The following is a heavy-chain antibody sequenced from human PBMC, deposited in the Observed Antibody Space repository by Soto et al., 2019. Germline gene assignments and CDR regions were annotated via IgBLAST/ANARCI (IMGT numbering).Heavy chain of an antibody. J-gene: IGHJ5*02. CDR2: ISGSGTIT. V-gene: IGHV3-23*01. Sequence: EVQLLESGGGLVQPGGSLRLSCAASGFPFSSRAMSWVRQAPGKGLEWVSAISGSGTITYYADSVKGRFPISRDTSKNTLYRQMNSLRADDTAVYYCAEWARYCSGADCRAWGQGTLVTVSS. D-gene: IGHD2-15*01. CDR3: AEWARYCSGADCRA. CDR1: GFPFSSRA.